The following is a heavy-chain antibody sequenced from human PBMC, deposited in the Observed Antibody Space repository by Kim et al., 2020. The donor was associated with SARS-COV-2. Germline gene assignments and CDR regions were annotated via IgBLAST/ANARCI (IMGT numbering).Heavy chain of an antibody. V-gene: IGHV1-18*04. CDR3: ARDLTTRPYNWRTVGGYNDY. CDR1: GYTFTSYG. CDR2: ISAYNGNT. D-gene: IGHD1-20*01. J-gene: IGHJ4*01. Sequence: ASVKVSCKASGYTFTSYGISWVRQAPGQGLEWMGWISAYNGNTNYAQKLQGRVTMTTDTSTSTAYMELRSLRSDDTAVYYCARDLTTRPYNWRTVGGYNDYWGHGTLVTVSS.